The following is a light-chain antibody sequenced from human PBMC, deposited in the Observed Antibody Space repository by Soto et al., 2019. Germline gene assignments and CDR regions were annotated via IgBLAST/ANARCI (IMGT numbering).Light chain of an antibody. CDR3: TQYGISPYT. CDR2: GAS. CDR1: QSVSSSY. Sequence: EIVLTQSPGTLSLSPGERATLSCRASQSVSSSYLAWYQQKPGQAPMILIYGASSRATGIPDRFSGSGSGTDFTLTISRLEPEEWAVYDCTQYGISPYTFGQGTKLEIK. J-gene: IGKJ2*01. V-gene: IGKV3-20*01.